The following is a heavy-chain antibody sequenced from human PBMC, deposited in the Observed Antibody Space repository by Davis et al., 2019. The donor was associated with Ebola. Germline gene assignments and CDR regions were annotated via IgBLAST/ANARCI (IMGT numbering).Heavy chain of an antibody. CDR2: IYYSGST. D-gene: IGHD3-22*01. J-gene: IGHJ4*02. CDR3: ARAGDSSGYYYDYFDY. V-gene: IGHV4-30-4*01. CDR1: GGSISSGDYY. Sequence: PSETLSLTCTVSGGSISSGDYYWSWIRQPPGKGLEWIGYIYYSGSTYYNPSLKSRVTISVDTSKNQFSLKLSSVTAADTAVYYCARAGDSSGYYYDYFDYWGQGTLVTVSS.